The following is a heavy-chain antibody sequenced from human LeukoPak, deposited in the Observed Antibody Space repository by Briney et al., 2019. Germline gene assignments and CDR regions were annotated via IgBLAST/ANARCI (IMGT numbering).Heavy chain of an antibody. D-gene: IGHD2-15*01. V-gene: IGHV4-39*07. CDR2: IYYSGHT. CDR3: ASEHCSGDSCEGGHFDY. Sequence: SETLSLTCTVSGGSISSNYYYWGWIRQPPGKGLEWIGSIYYSGHTYYNPSLKSRVTISVDTSNNQFSLKLSSVTAADTAIYYCASEHCSGDSCEGGHFDYWAREPWSPSPQ. J-gene: IGHJ4*02. CDR1: GGSISSNYYY.